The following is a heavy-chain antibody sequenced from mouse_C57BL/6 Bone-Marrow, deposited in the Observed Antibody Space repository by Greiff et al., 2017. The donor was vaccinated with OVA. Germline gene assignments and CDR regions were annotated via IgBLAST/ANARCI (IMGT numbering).Heavy chain of an antibody. CDR3: ARAYYSNHTLFDY. CDR1: GYTFTSYW. J-gene: IGHJ2*01. V-gene: IGHV1-52*01. Sequence: VQLQQPGAELVRPGSSVKLSCKASGYTFTSYWMHWVKQRPIQGLEWIGNIDPSDSETHYNQKFKDKATLTVDKSSSTAYMQLSSLTSEDSAVYYCARAYYSNHTLFDYWGQGTTLTVSS. D-gene: IGHD2-5*01. CDR2: IDPSDSET.